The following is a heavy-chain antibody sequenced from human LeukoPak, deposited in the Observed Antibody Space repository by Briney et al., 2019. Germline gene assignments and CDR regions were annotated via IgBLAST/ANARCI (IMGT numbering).Heavy chain of an antibody. J-gene: IGHJ4*02. V-gene: IGHV3-48*01. CDR1: GFTFSSYE. CDR2: ISSSSSPL. Sequence: PGGSLRLSCAASGFTFSSYEMNWVRQAPGKGLEWVSYISSSSSPLYYADTVKGRFTISSHNPKNSLYLQMNSLRADDTAVYYLSKFIAAPFYFDYWGQGTLVTVSS. CDR3: SKFIAAPFYFDY. D-gene: IGHD6-13*01.